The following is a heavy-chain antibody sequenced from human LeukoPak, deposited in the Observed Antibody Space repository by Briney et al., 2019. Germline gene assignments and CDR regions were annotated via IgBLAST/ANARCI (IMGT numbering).Heavy chain of an antibody. CDR1: GGSFSGYY. D-gene: IGHD3-10*01. J-gene: IGHJ4*02. Sequence: SETLSLTCAVYGGSFSGYYWSWIRQPPGKGLEWIGEINHSGSTNNNPSLKSRVTISVDTSKNQFSLKLSSVTAADTAVYYCARFARASGYGGQGTLVTVSS. V-gene: IGHV4-34*01. CDR2: INHSGST. CDR3: ARFARASGY.